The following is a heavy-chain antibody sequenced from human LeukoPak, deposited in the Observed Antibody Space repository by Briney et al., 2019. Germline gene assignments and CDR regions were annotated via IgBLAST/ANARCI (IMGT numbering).Heavy chain of an antibody. CDR2: ISWNSGSI. D-gene: IGHD1-26*01. Sequence: PGGSLRLSCAASGFTFDDYAMHWIRQAPGMGLEWVSGISWNSGSIGYADSVKGRFTISRDNAKNSLYLQMNSLRAEDTAVYYCARSVGATPAGDYWGQGTLVTVSS. J-gene: IGHJ4*02. V-gene: IGHV3-9*01. CDR1: GFTFDDYA. CDR3: ARSVGATPAGDY.